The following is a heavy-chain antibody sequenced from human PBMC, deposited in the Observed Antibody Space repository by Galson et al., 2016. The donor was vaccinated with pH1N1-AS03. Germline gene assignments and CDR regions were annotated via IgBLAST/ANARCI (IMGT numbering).Heavy chain of an antibody. CDR2: IDWDAGT. J-gene: IGHJ6*02. CDR3: ARTLYYNTGLDV. CDR1: GFSLSTGGMR. Sequence: PALVKPTQTLTLTCTVSGFSLSTGGMRVSWIRQPPGKALEWLGRIDWDAGTFYSTSLKTRLTFSKDTSKNQVVLTMTNMDPVDTGTYYCARTLYYNTGLDVWGPGATFTVSS. D-gene: IGHD3-16*01. V-gene: IGHV2-70*04.